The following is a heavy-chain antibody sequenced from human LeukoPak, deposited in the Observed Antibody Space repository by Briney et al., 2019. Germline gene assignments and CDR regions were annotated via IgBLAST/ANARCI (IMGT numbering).Heavy chain of an antibody. CDR3: ARDRARYYYGSGSSLNWFDP. V-gene: IGHV1-2*02. J-gene: IGHJ5*02. Sequence: ASVKVSCKASGYTFTGYYMHWVRQAPGQGLEWMGWINPNSGGTNYAQKFQGRVTMTRDTSISTAYMELSRLRSDDTAVYYCARDRARYYYGSGSSLNWFDPWGQGTLVTVSS. D-gene: IGHD3-10*01. CDR1: GYTFTGYY. CDR2: INPNSGGT.